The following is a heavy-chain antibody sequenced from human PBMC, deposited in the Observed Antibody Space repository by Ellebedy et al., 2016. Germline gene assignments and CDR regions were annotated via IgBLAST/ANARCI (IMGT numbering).Heavy chain of an antibody. CDR2: ISGSGGST. CDR1: GFTFSDYA. J-gene: IGHJ3*01. D-gene: IGHD3-10*01. Sequence: GGSLRLXXAPSGFTFSDYAMAWVRQVPGKVLEWVSGISGSGGSTYYADSVKGRFTISRDNSRNTLYLQMNSLRAEDTAAYYCAREVVITTHDAFDVWGQGTMVTVSS. V-gene: IGHV3-23*01. CDR3: AREVVITTHDAFDV.